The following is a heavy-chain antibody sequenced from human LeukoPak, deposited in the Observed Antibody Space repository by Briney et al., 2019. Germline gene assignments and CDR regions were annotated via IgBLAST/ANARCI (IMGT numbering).Heavy chain of an antibody. J-gene: IGHJ6*03. CDR1: GLTFSTYA. V-gene: IGHV3-30*04. Sequence: PGGSLRLSCAACGLTFSTYAMHWVRQAPGKGLEWVAVISYDGSNKYYADSVKGRFTISRDNSKNTLYLQINILRAEDTAVYYCAREGPELGAYYYLDVWGKGTTVTVSS. CDR2: ISYDGSNK. D-gene: IGHD1-7*01. CDR3: AREGPELGAYYYLDV.